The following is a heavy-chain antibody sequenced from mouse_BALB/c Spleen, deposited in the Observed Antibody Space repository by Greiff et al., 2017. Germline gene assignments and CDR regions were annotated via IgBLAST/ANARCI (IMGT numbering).Heavy chain of an antibody. Sequence: QVQLQQSGPELVKPGASVRISCKASGYTFTSYYIHWVKQRPGQGLEWIGWIYPGNVNTKYNEKFKGKATLTADKSSSTAYMQLSSLTSEDSAVYFCARGSGDGYYDAMDYWGQGTSVTVSS. D-gene: IGHD2-3*01. CDR2: IYPGNVNT. CDR1: GYTFTSYY. CDR3: ARGSGDGYYDAMDY. V-gene: IGHV1S56*01. J-gene: IGHJ4*01.